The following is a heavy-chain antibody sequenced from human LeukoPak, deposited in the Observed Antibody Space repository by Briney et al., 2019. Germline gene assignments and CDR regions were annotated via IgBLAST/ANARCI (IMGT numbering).Heavy chain of an antibody. V-gene: IGHV3-48*02. CDR3: ARARDGSYDY. CDR1: GFTFTSTS. CDR2: ISSSSRTV. Sequence: GGSLRLSCAASGFTFTSTSMNWVRQAPGKGLEWISYISSSSRTVHYADSVKGRFTISRNNAKNSLYLQMNSLRDEDTAVYYCARARDGSYDYWGQGTLVTVSS. D-gene: IGHD1-26*01. J-gene: IGHJ4*02.